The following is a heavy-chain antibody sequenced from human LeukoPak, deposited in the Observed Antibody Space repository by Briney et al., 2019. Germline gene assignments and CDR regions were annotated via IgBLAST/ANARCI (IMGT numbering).Heavy chain of an antibody. V-gene: IGHV4-59*01. J-gene: IGHJ4*02. Sequence: SETLSLTCTVSGGSISSYYWSWIRQPPGKGLEWIGYIYYSGSTNYNPSLKSRVTISVDTSKNQFSLKLSSVTPADTAVYCCARRAVAVGIDYWGQGTLVTVSS. CDR2: IYYSGST. CDR3: ARRAVAVGIDY. CDR1: GGSISSYY. D-gene: IGHD6-19*01.